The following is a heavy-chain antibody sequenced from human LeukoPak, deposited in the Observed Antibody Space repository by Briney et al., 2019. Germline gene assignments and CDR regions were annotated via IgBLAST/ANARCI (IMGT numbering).Heavy chain of an antibody. CDR3: ARGIASVRDPDDLMWFGP. Sequence: ASVKVSCKTSGYSFTDYYLHWVRQAPGQGPEWMGWINPDTGATHYSQKFQGRVTMTRDTSISTAYMELTSLRSDDTAVYYCARGIASVRDPDDLMWFGPWGQGTLATVSS. CDR2: INPDTGAT. CDR1: GYSFTDYY. J-gene: IGHJ5*02. D-gene: IGHD2-21*01. V-gene: IGHV1-2*02.